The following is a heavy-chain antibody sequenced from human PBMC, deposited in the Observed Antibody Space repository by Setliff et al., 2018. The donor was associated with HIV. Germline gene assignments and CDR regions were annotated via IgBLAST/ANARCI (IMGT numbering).Heavy chain of an antibody. J-gene: IGHJ6*03. Sequence: SETLSLTCTVSGGSISSYYWSWIRQPPGKGLEWIGYIYYSGSTNYNPSLKSRVTISVDTSKNQFSLKLSSVTAADTAVYYCARLTIFGVVMATYYMDVWGKGTTVTVSS. D-gene: IGHD3-3*01. CDR3: ARLTIFGVVMATYYMDV. V-gene: IGHV4-59*01. CDR1: GGSISSYY. CDR2: IYYSGST.